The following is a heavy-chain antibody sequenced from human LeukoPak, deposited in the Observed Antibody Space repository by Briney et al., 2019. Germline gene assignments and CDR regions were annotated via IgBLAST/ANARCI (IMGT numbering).Heavy chain of an antibody. CDR1: GFNFRTYG. D-gene: IGHD3-16*01. V-gene: IGHV3-23*01. J-gene: IGHJ3*02. Sequence: GGSLRLSCAASGFNFRTYGMGWVRRAAGKGLEWLSGISASGESTYYADSVKGRFTISRDNSKNTLYLQMNSLRPEDTAVYYCAKLQWGRHDAFDIWGQGIMVTVSS. CDR2: ISASGEST. CDR3: AKLQWGRHDAFDI.